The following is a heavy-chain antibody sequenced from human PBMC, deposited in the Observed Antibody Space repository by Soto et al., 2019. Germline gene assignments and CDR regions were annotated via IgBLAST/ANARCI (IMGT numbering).Heavy chain of an antibody. CDR2: IYYSGST. CDR3: ARSLVSERGWETSGLYGMDV. D-gene: IGHD1-26*01. J-gene: IGHJ6*01. Sequence: SETLSLTCTVSGGSISSSSYYWGWIRQPPGKGLEWIGSIYYSGSTYYNPSLKSRVTISVDTSKNQFSLKLSSVTAADTAVYYCARSLVSERGWETSGLYGMDVWGQGTTVTVSS. V-gene: IGHV4-39*01. CDR1: GGSISSSSYY.